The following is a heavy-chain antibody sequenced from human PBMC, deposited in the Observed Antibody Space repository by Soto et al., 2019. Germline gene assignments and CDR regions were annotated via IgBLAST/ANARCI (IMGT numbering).Heavy chain of an antibody. D-gene: IGHD2-15*01. CDR2: IIPIFGTA. CDR1: GCTFSSYA. CDR3: ARDPRGNGANFDY. J-gene: IGHJ4*02. V-gene: IGHV1-69*13. Sequence: SVKVSCKASGCTFSSYAISWVRQARGQGLEWMGGIIPIFGTANYAQKFQGRVTITADESTSTAYMELSSLRSEDTAVYYCARDPRGNGANFDYWGQGTLVTVSS.